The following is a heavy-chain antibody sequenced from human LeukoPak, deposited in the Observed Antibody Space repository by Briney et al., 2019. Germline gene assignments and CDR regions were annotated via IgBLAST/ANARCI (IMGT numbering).Heavy chain of an antibody. D-gene: IGHD3-3*01. J-gene: IGHJ4*02. Sequence: PSETLSLTCTVSGGSISSSSYYWGWIRQPPGKGLEWIGSIYYSGSTYYNPSLKSRVTISVDTSKNQFSLKLSSVTAADTAVYYCARGRRFSDYWGQGTLVTVSS. CDR1: GGSISSSSYY. CDR3: ARGRRFSDY. V-gene: IGHV4-39*01. CDR2: IYYSGST.